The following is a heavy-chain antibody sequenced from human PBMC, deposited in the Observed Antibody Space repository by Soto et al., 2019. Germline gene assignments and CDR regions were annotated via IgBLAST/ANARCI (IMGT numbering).Heavy chain of an antibody. CDR2: ISYDGSKK. D-gene: IGHD1-26*01. CDR1: GLPHSNFA. CDR3: AKAYSGPFDI. V-gene: IGHV3-30*18. Sequence: GGSLRLSCTASGLPHSNFAMMWVRQAPGKGLEWVAVISYDGSKKYYADSVKGQFTISRGNSKNTLYLQMNSLRAEDTAVYYCAKAYSGPFDIWGQGTMVTVSS. J-gene: IGHJ3*02.